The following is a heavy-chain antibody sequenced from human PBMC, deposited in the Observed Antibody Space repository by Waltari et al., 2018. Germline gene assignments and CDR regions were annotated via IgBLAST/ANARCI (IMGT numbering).Heavy chain of an antibody. V-gene: IGHV4-59*01. D-gene: IGHD1-1*01. CDR3: AGLTSYYYYMDV. Sequence: QVQLQESGPGLVKPSETLSLTCTVSGGSISSYYWSWIRQPPGKGLEWIGYIYYSGSTNYNPSRKRRVTISVDTSKNQFSLKLSSVTAADTAVYYCAGLTSYYYYMDVWGKGTTVTISS. J-gene: IGHJ6*03. CDR1: GGSISSYY. CDR2: IYYSGST.